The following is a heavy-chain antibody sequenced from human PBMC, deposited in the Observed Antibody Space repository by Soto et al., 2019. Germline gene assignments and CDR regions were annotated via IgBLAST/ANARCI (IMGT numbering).Heavy chain of an antibody. CDR3: ARDQRYYGSGSYYSDS. CDR1: GYVYISYG. J-gene: IGHJ4*02. CDR2: ISAYTGKA. D-gene: IGHD3-10*01. Sequence: QVPLVQSGPEVKKPGASVKVSCKTSGYVYISYGITWVRQAPGHGLEGVGWISAYTGKADYAHKFPGRVTMTTETSTSTAFLELLSLRSDDTAVYYCARDQRYYGSGSYYSDSWGQGTLVTVSS. V-gene: IGHV1-18*04.